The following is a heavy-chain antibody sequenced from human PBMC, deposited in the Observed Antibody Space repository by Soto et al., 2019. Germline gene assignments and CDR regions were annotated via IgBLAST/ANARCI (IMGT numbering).Heavy chain of an antibody. CDR2: IGVSSSYI. D-gene: IGHD5-18*01. CDR1: GFTFSSYN. CDR3: ATLGGYGFGTADFDY. J-gene: IGHJ4*02. V-gene: IGHV3-21*01. Sequence: EVQLVESGGGLVKPGESLRLSCAASGFTFSSYNMNWVRLAPGKGLEWVSSIGVSSSYIYYADSVKGRFTISRDNAKKSLYLQMSSLRAEYTCAYYCATLGGYGFGTADFDYWGQGTMVTVSS.